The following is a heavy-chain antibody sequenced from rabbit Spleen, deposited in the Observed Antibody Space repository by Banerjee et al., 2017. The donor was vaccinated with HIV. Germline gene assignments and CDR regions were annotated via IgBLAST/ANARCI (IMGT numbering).Heavy chain of an antibody. J-gene: IGHJ3*01. Sequence: QEQLVESGGGLVQPEGSLTLTCTASGFSFSSYYDMCWVRQAPGKGLEWIGYIYSTIDYTYYATWAKGRFTISKTSSTTVTLQMTSLTVAGTATYFCARVSETSGWGEDLWGQGTLVTVS. CDR1: GFSFSSYYD. V-gene: IGHV1S45*01. CDR3: ARVSETSGWGEDL. D-gene: IGHD4-1*01. CDR2: IYSTIDYT.